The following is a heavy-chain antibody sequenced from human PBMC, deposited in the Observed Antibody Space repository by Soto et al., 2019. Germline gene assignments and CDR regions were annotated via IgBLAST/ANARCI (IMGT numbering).Heavy chain of an antibody. D-gene: IGHD3-22*01. V-gene: IGHV4-31*03. CDR3: ARQNTYYYDSSGYFPRGYDAFDI. CDR1: GGSISSGGYY. J-gene: IGHJ3*02. Sequence: SETLYLTCTVSGGSISSGGYYWSWIRQHPGKGLEWIGYIYYSGSTYYNPSLKSRVTISVDTSKNQFSLKLSSVTAADTAVYYCARQNTYYYDSSGYFPRGYDAFDIWGQGTMVTVSS. CDR2: IYYSGST.